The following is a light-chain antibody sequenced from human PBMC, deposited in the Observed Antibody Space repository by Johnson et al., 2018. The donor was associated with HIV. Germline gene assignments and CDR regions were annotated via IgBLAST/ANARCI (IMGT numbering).Light chain of an antibody. CDR2: ENN. Sequence: QLVLTQRPSVSAAPGQKVTISCSGSSSNIGNNYVSWYQQLPGTAPKLLIYENNKRPSGIPDRFSGSKSGTSATLGITGLQTGDEADYYCGTWDSSLSAYVFGTGTKVTVL. CDR1: SSNIGNNY. J-gene: IGLJ1*01. V-gene: IGLV1-51*02. CDR3: GTWDSSLSAYV.